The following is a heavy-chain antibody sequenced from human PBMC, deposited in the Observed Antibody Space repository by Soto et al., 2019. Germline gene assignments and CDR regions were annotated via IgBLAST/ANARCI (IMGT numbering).Heavy chain of an antibody. CDR3: ARDRTRENGFDP. J-gene: IGHJ5*02. V-gene: IGHV4-59*01. CDR1: DVSISSYY. D-gene: IGHD2-2*01. CDR2: VYYSGST. Sequence: LALTCTVSDVSISSYYGSWILQSPGKGLEWIASVYYSGSTKYNPALKSRGTMSADTSKNQFSLRLTSVIAADTAVEYCARDRTRENGFDPWGQGTLVTVSS.